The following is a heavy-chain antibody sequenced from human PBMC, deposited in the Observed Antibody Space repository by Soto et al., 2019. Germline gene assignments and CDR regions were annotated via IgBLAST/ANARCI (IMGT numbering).Heavy chain of an antibody. J-gene: IGHJ6*02. V-gene: IGHV3-15*07. D-gene: IGHD6-13*01. CDR1: GFTFSNAW. CDR2: IKSKTDGGTT. Sequence: GGSLRLSCAASGFTFSNAWMNWVRQAPGKGLEWVGRIKSKTDGGTTDYAAPVKGRFTISRDDSKNTLYLQMNSLKTEDTAVYYCTTHSIAAAGIYYYYGMDVWGQGTTVTVSS. CDR3: TTHSIAAAGIYYYYGMDV.